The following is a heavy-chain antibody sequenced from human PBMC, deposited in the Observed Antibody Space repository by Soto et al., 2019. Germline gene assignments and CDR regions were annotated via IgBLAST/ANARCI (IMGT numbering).Heavy chain of an antibody. D-gene: IGHD3-3*01. J-gene: IGHJ3*02. CDR2: IWYDGSNK. V-gene: IGHV3-33*01. CDR1: GFTFSSYG. CDR3: AREALRFLEWLHNHAFDI. Sequence: QVQLVESGGGVVQPGRSLRLSCAASGFTFSSYGMHWVRQAPGKGLEWVAVIWYDGSNKYYADSVKGRFTISRDNSKNTLYLQMNSLRAEDTAVYYCAREALRFLEWLHNHAFDIWGQGTMVTVSS.